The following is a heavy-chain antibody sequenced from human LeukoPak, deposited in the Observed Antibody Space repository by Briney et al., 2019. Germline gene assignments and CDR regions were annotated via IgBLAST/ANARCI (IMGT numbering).Heavy chain of an antibody. CDR1: GGSFSGYY. Sequence: SETLSLTCAVYGGSFSGYYWSWIRQPPGKGLEWIGEITHGGSINYNPSLKSRVTISVDTSKNQFSLNLSSVTAADTAVYYCARGVSRYGDLFVDYWAREPWSPSPQ. D-gene: IGHD4-17*01. CDR3: ARGVSRYGDLFVDY. CDR2: ITHGGSI. J-gene: IGHJ4*02. V-gene: IGHV4-34*01.